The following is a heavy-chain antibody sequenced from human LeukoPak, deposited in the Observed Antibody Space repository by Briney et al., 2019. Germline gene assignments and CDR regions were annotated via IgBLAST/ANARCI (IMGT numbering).Heavy chain of an antibody. CDR1: GGSISSSSYY. J-gene: IGHJ4*02. Sequence: SETLSLTCTVSGGSISSSSYYWGWTRQPPGKGLEWIGSIYYSGSTYYNPSLKSRVTISVDTSKNQFSLKLSSVTAADTALYYCARYHSGYDDYWGQGTLVTVSS. V-gene: IGHV4-39*07. D-gene: IGHD5-12*01. CDR2: IYYSGST. CDR3: ARYHSGYDDY.